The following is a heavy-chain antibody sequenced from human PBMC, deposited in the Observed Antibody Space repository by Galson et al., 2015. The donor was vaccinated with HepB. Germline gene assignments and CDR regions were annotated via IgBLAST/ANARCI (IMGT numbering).Heavy chain of an antibody. D-gene: IGHD3-10*01. CDR2: ISWDGGST. CDR1: GFTFDDYT. J-gene: IGHJ4*02. Sequence: SLRLSCAASGFTFDDYTMHWVRHAPGKGLEWVSLISWDGGSTYYADSVKGRFTISRDNSKNSLYLQMNSLRTEDTALYYCAKGGIWFGESPDYWGQGTLVTVSS. V-gene: IGHV3-43*01. CDR3: AKGGIWFGESPDY.